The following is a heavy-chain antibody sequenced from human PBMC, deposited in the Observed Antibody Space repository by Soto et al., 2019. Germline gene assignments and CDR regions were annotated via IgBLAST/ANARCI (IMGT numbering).Heavy chain of an antibody. CDR3: ARREGSSNYDYVWGSYRYWFDP. CDR2: IIPIFGTA. CDR1: GVTFSSYA. V-gene: IGHV1-69*13. J-gene: IGHJ5*02. Sequence: ASVKVSCKASGVTFSSYAISWVRQAPGQGLEWMGGIIPIFGTANYAQKFQGRVTITADESTSTAYMELSSLRSEDTAVYYCARREGSSNYDYVWGSYRYWFDPWGQGTLVTVSS. D-gene: IGHD3-16*02.